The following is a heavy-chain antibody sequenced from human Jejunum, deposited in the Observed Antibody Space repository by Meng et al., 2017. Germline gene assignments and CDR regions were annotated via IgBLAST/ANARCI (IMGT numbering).Heavy chain of an antibody. Sequence: DVQLVESGGGLVQPGGPLRLSCAASGFTFSSYWMHWVRQAPGKGLVWVSRITSDGSTTTYADSVKGRFTISRDNAKNTVYLQMSSLRDEDTAVYYCARVSDVPAAKSFGYWGQGTLVTVSS. CDR1: GFTFSSYW. D-gene: IGHD2-2*01. CDR3: ARVSDVPAAKSFGY. V-gene: IGHV3-74*01. CDR2: ITSDGSTT. J-gene: IGHJ4*02.